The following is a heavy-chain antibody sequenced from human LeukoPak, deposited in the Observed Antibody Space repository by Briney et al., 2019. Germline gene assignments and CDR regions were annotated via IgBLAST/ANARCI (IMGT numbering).Heavy chain of an antibody. D-gene: IGHD2-2*01. CDR1: GYTFTSYY. Sequence: ASVKVSCKASGYTFTSYYMHWVRHAPGQGLEWMGIINPSGGSTSYAQKFQGRVTMTRDTSTSTVYMELSSLRSEDTAVYYCARVSRRAWYFDYWGQGTLVTVSS. J-gene: IGHJ4*02. V-gene: IGHV1-46*01. CDR2: INPSGGST. CDR3: ARVSRRAWYFDY.